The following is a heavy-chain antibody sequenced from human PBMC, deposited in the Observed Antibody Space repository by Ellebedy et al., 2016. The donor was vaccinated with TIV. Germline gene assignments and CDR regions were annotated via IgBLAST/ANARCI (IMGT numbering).Heavy chain of an antibody. CDR2: IYSGGST. V-gene: IGHV3-66*01. CDR1: GFTISSNY. J-gene: IGHJ6*02. Sequence: GESLKISCAASGFTISSNYMSWVRQAPGKGLEWVSVIYSGGSTYYADSVKGRFTISRDNSKNTLYLQMNSLRAEDTAVYYCARDHRDYYYYYGMDVWGQGTTVTVSS. CDR3: ARDHRDYYYYYGMDV. D-gene: IGHD1-14*01.